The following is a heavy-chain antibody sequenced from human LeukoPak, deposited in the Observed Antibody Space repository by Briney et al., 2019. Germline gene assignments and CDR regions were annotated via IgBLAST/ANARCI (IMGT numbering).Heavy chain of an antibody. Sequence: PGGSLRLSCAASGFTFSSYGMSWVRQAPGKGLEWVSSISRSGESTFYADSVRGRFTISRDNSKNTVSLQMESLRAEDTALYYCAKDSAVGSIDYWGQGTLVTVSS. CDR1: GFTFSSYG. V-gene: IGHV3-23*01. J-gene: IGHJ4*02. D-gene: IGHD4-23*01. CDR3: AKDSAVGSIDY. CDR2: ISRSGEST.